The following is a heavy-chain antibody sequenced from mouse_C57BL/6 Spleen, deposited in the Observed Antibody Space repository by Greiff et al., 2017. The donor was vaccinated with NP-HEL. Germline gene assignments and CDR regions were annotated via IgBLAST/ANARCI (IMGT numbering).Heavy chain of an antibody. CDR3: ARGGYYGSSYGYY. D-gene: IGHD1-1*01. Sequence: EVQVVESGGGLVKPGGSLKLSCAASGFTFSSYAMSWVRQTPEKRLEWVATISDGGSYTYYPDNVKGRFTISRDNAKNNLYLQMSHLKSEDTAIYYCARGGYYGSSYGYYWGQGTTLTVSS. V-gene: IGHV5-4*01. CDR1: GFTFSSYA. J-gene: IGHJ2*01. CDR2: ISDGGSYT.